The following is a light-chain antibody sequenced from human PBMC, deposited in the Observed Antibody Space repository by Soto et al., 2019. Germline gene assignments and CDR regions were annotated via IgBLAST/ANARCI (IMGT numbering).Light chain of an antibody. CDR3: QYYDQWPPWA. CDR2: GAF. J-gene: IGKJ1*01. CDR1: QSVSSD. Sequence: EIVMTQSPCALSSSPGETATLSCRAIQSVSSDVAWYQQKPGQAPRLLIYGAFTRATGIPARFSGSGSGTEFTLTISSLQSEDFAVYYCQYYDQWPPWAFGQGTKVDIK. V-gene: IGKV3-15*01.